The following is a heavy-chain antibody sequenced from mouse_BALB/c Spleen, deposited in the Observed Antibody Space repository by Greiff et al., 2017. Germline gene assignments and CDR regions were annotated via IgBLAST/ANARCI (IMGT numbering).Heavy chain of an antibody. CDR3: ARHDYDYDGYYFDY. V-gene: IGHV5-9-3*01. Sequence: EVKLQESGGGLVKPGGSLKLSCAASGFTFSSYAMSWVRQTPEKRLEWVATISSGGSYTYYPDSVKGRFTISRDNAKNTLYLQMSSLRSEDTAMYYCARHDYDYDGYYFDYWGQGTTLTVSS. CDR1: GFTFSSYA. CDR2: ISSGGSYT. J-gene: IGHJ2*01. D-gene: IGHD2-4*01.